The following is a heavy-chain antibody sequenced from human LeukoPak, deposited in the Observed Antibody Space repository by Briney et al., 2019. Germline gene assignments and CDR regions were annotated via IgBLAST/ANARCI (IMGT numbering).Heavy chain of an antibody. Sequence: PSGTLSLTCTVSGDSINSSNWWNWVRQPPGQGLEWIAEIYHSGNTNYNPSLKSRVTISLDKSKNQFSLKLSSVTAADTAVYYCARRDYYYYYMDVWGKGTTVTISS. J-gene: IGHJ6*03. V-gene: IGHV4-4*02. CDR1: GDSINSSNW. CDR3: ARRDYYYYYMDV. CDR2: IYHSGNT.